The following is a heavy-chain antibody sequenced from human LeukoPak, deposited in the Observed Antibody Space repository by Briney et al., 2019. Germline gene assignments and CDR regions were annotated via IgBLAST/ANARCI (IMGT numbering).Heavy chain of an antibody. D-gene: IGHD3-3*01. CDR2: INHSGST. CDR3: ARLRFLEWAFDY. J-gene: IGHJ4*02. CDR1: GGSFSGYY. V-gene: IGHV4-34*01. Sequence: PSETLSLTCAVYGGSFSGYYWSWIRQPPGEGLEWIGEINHSGSTNYNPSLKSRVTISVDTSKNQFSLKLSSVTAADTAVYYCARLRFLEWAFDYWGQGTLVTVSS.